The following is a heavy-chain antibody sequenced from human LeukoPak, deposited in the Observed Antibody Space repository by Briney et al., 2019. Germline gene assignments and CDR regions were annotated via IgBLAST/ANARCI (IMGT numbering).Heavy chain of an antibody. Sequence: GGSLRLSCAASGFTFSGYGMHWVRQAPGKGLEWVAVISYDGSNKYYADSVKGRFTISRDNSKNTLYLQMNSLRAEDTAVYYCAKDGAYYGSGSYYHYGMDVWGKGTTVTVSS. CDR3: AKDGAYYGSGSYYHYGMDV. D-gene: IGHD3-10*01. V-gene: IGHV3-30*18. CDR2: ISYDGSNK. J-gene: IGHJ6*04. CDR1: GFTFSGYG.